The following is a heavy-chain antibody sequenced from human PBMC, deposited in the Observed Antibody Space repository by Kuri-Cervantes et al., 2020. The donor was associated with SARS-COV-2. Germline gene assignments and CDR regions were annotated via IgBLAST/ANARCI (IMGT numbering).Heavy chain of an antibody. D-gene: IGHD5-18*01. J-gene: IGHJ4*02. CDR3: ARDLNGQLWSTGLGY. Sequence: SETLSLTCTVSGGSISDHYWSWIRQSPGKGLEWIGYIYDSGTTNYNPSHKSRVTVSVDKSKNHFSLRLSSVTAADTAVYYCARDLNGQLWSTGLGYWGQGTLVTVSS. CDR1: GGSISDHY. V-gene: IGHV4-59*11. CDR2: IYDSGTT.